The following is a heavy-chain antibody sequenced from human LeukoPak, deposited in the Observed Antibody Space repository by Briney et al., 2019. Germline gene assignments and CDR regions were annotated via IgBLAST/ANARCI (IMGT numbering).Heavy chain of an antibody. D-gene: IGHD1-7*01. CDR2: IRYDGSNK. CDR1: GFTFSSYG. CDR3: ARSFFQWNYSSCLDS. J-gene: IGHJ4*02. V-gene: IGHV3-30*02. Sequence: GESLRLSCAASGFTFSSYGMHWVRQAPGKGLEWVAFIRYDGSNKYYADSVKGRFTISRENSKSTVYLQMNSLRPEDTAVYSCARSFFQWNYSSCLDSWGQGTLVTVSS.